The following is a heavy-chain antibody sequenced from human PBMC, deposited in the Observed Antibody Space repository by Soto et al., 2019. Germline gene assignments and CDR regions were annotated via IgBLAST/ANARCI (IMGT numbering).Heavy chain of an antibody. CDR3: ARDREWHSGYEPYYYYYGMDV. D-gene: IGHD5-12*01. CDR2: INPNSGGT. CDR1: GYTFTGYY. J-gene: IGHJ6*02. Sequence: GASVKVSCKASGYTFTGYYMHWVRQAPGQGLEWMGWINPNSGGTNYAQKFQGWVTMTRDTSISTAYMELSRLRSDDTAVYYCARDREWHSGYEPYYYYYGMDVWGQGTTVTVSS. V-gene: IGHV1-2*04.